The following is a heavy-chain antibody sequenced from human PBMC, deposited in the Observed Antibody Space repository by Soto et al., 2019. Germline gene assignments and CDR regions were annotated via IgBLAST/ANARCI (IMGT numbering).Heavy chain of an antibody. V-gene: IGHV2-5*01. CDR2: VYWNDER. CDR3: SHYDSSGYFSHFDS. CDR1: GFSLTTTGAG. J-gene: IGHJ4*02. D-gene: IGHD3-22*01. Sequence: QIALQASGPTVVKPTQTLPLTCTFSGFSLTTTGAGVGWIRHAPGKALEWLAMVYWNDERRYSPSLNSRLTITQDTSKNQVVLTMTYMDPVDTATYFCSHYDSSGYFSHFDSWGQGTLVTFSS.